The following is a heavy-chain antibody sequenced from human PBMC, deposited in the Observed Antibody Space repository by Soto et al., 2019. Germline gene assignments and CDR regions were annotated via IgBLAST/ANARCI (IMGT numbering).Heavy chain of an antibody. CDR3: AGSGYSGYDSGSIDY. J-gene: IGHJ4*02. V-gene: IGHV5-10-1*01. Sequence: EVQLVQSGAEVKKPGESLRISCKGSGYIFTRHWITWVRQMPGKGLEWMGRIDPTDSYTNYSPSFQGHVTISADKSITTADLQWSSLKASDTAMYYCAGSGYSGYDSGSIDYWGQGTLVTVSS. CDR2: IDPTDSYT. CDR1: GYIFTRHW. D-gene: IGHD5-12*01.